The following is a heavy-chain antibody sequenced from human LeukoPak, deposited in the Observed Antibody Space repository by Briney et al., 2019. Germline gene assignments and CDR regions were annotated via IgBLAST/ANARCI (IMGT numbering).Heavy chain of an antibody. Sequence: GGSLRLSCAASGFTFSSYAMHWVRQAPGKGLEWAAVISYDGSNKYYADSVKGRFTISRDNSKNTLYLQMNSLRAEDTAVYYCAGGGKYYYDSSGYYRYWGQGTLVSVSS. CDR3: AGGGKYYYDSSGYYRY. CDR2: ISYDGSNK. V-gene: IGHV3-30*04. CDR1: GFTFSSYA. D-gene: IGHD3-22*01. J-gene: IGHJ4*02.